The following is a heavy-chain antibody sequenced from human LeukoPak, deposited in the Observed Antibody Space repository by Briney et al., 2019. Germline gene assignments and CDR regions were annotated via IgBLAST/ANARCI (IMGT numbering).Heavy chain of an antibody. CDR1: SGPIYRYY. Sequence: SETLSLTCTVPSGPIYRYYWSWIRQTPRKGLEWIGGLYPGVSTNYNPSLKSRVTMSVDTSRNQFALELRDVTAADTAVYYCARLKFYDSTGYSPGHYMDVWGKGTTVTVSS. CDR3: ARLKFYDSTGYSPGHYMDV. CDR2: LYPGVST. D-gene: IGHD3-22*01. V-gene: IGHV4-4*07. J-gene: IGHJ6*03.